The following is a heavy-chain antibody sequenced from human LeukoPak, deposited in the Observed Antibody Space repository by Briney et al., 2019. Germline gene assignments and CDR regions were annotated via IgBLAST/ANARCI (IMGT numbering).Heavy chain of an antibody. CDR3: ARAAAGILDY. CDR2: ITPIFGTA. D-gene: IGHD6-13*01. J-gene: IGHJ4*02. V-gene: IGHV1-69*13. Sequence: SVKVSCKASGYTFTSYDINWVRQATGQGLEWMGGITPIFGTANYAQKFQGRVTITADESTSTAYMELSSLRSEDTAVYYCARAAAGILDYWGQGTLVTVSS. CDR1: GYTFTSYD.